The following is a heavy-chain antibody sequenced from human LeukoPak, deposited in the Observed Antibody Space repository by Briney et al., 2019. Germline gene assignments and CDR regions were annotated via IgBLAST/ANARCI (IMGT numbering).Heavy chain of an antibody. V-gene: IGHV1-2*02. J-gene: IGHJ4*02. D-gene: IGHD5-18*01. CDR3: ARDREYSYGSVYYFDY. Sequence: ASVKVSCKASGYTFTGYYMHWVRQAPGQGLEWMGWINPNSGGTNYAQKFQGRVTMTRDTSISTAYMELSRLRSDDTAVYYCARDREYSYGSVYYFDYWGQGTLVTVSS. CDR2: INPNSGGT. CDR1: GYTFTGYY.